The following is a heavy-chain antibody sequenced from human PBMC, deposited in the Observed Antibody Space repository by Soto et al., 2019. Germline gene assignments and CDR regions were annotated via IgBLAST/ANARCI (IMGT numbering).Heavy chain of an antibody. CDR3: ARILNIMGGGYYYYGMDV. D-gene: IGHD3-16*01. J-gene: IGHJ6*02. V-gene: IGHV2-70*01. Sequence: SGPTLVNPTQTLTLTCTFSGFSLSTSGMCVSWIRQPPGKALEWLALIDWDDDKYYSTSLKTRLTISKDTSKNQVVLTTTNMDPVDTATYYCARILNIMGGGYYYYGMDVWGQGTTVTVSS. CDR2: IDWDDDK. CDR1: GFSLSTSGMC.